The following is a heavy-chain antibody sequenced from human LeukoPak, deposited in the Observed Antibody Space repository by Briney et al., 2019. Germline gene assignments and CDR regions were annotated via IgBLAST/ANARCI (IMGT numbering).Heavy chain of an antibody. Sequence: ASVKVSCKASGGTFSSYAISWVRQAPGQGLEWMGRIIPILGIANYAQKFQGRVTITADKSTSTAYMELSSLRSEDTAVYYCARDYIALLRETVFDYWGQGTLVTVSS. J-gene: IGHJ4*02. D-gene: IGHD2-15*01. CDR3: ARDYIALLRETVFDY. CDR1: GGTFSSYA. V-gene: IGHV1-69*04. CDR2: IIPILGIA.